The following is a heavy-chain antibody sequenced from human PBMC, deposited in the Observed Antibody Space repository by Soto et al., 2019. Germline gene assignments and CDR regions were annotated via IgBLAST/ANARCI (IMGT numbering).Heavy chain of an antibody. V-gene: IGHV1-2*02. J-gene: IGHJ4*02. CDR1: GYTFTGYY. CDR2: INPNSGGT. CDR3: ATGTDSSGYSRTDY. D-gene: IGHD3-22*01. Sequence: ASVKVSCKASGYTFTGYYMHWVRQAPGQGLEWMGWINPNSGGTSYAQKFQGRVTMTRDTSTSTVYMELSSLRSEDTAVYYCATGTDSSGYSRTDYWGQGTLVTVSS.